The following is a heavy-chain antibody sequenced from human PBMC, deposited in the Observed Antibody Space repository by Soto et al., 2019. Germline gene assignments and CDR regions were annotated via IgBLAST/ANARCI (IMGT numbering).Heavy chain of an antibody. D-gene: IGHD2-2*01. CDR3: AREMYPGPYGMDV. J-gene: IGHJ6*02. V-gene: IGHV3-21*04. CDR2: ISTFSNHI. CDR1: GFTFRSYT. Sequence: GGSLRLSCAASGFTFRSYTMDWVRQAPGKGLEWVSSISTFSNHIYYAESLMGRFTISRDNAKDSLYLQMTSLRAEDTAVYYCAREMYPGPYGMDVWGQGTTVTVSS.